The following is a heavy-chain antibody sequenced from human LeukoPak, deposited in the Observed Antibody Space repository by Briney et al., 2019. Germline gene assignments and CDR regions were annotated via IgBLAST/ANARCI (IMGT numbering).Heavy chain of an antibody. D-gene: IGHD5-18*01. V-gene: IGHV3-23*01. J-gene: IGHJ4*02. CDR1: GFTFSSYA. CDR2: ISGSGGST. CDR3: ATNTAMGYFDY. Sequence: PGGSLRFSCAVSGFTFSSYAMSWVRQAPGKGLEWVSAISGSGGSTYYADSVKGRFTISRDNSKNTLYLQMNSLRAEDTAVYYCATNTAMGYFDYWGQGTLVTVSS.